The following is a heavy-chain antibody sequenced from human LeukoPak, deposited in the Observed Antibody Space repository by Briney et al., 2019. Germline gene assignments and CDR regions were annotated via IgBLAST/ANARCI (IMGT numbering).Heavy chain of an antibody. CDR1: GYTLTELS. D-gene: IGHD5/OR15-5a*01. V-gene: IGHV1-24*01. J-gene: IGHJ3*02. Sequence: RASVKVSCKVSGYTLTELSMHWVRQAPGKGLEWMGGFDPEDGETIYAQKFQGRVTMTEDTSTDTAYMELSSLRSEDTAVYYCAREPRSLRSSAFDIWGQGTMVTVSS. CDR2: FDPEDGET. CDR3: AREPRSLRSSAFDI.